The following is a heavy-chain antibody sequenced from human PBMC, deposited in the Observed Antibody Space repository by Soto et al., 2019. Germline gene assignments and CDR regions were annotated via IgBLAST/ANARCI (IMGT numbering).Heavy chain of an antibody. Sequence: GGSLRLSCAASGFTFSSYAMSWVRQAPGKGLEWVSTISFSGGTTYHADSVKGRFTVSRDNSKNTLYLEMSSLRAEDTAVYYCAKARTPGRVVIITNLYYNYDMDVWGQGTTVTVSS. V-gene: IGHV3-23*01. CDR3: AKARTPGRVVIITNLYYNYDMDV. CDR1: GFTFSSYA. D-gene: IGHD3-22*01. CDR2: ISFSGGTT. J-gene: IGHJ6*02.